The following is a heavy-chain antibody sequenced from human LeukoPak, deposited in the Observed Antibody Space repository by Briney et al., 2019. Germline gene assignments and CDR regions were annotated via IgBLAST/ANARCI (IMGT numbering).Heavy chain of an antibody. CDR3: ATDLISGSYYNGGDN. V-gene: IGHV3-7*01. CDR2: IKQDGSQK. CDR1: GSTFSNYW. D-gene: IGHD3-10*01. J-gene: IGHJ4*02. Sequence: GGSLRLSCAASGSTFSNYWMSWVRQAPGKGLEWVANIKQDGSQKYYVDSVKGRFTISRDNAKNSLFLQMNSLRVEDTAVYYCATDLISGSYYNGGDNWGQGTLVTVSS.